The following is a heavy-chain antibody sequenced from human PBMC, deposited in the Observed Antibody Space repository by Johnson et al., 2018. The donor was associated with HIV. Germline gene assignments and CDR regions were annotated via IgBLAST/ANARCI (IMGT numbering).Heavy chain of an antibody. CDR2: IYSGGST. J-gene: IGHJ3*02. Sequence: VHLVESGGGVVQPGGSLRLSCAASGFTVSSNYMSWVHQAPGKGLEWVSAIYSGGSTYYADSVKGRFTISRDNSKNTLYLQMNSLRAEDTAVYYCARDGGMTTVTRGAFDIWGQGTMVTVSS. V-gene: IGHV3-66*01. CDR3: ARDGGMTTVTRGAFDI. CDR1: GFTVSSNY. D-gene: IGHD4-17*01.